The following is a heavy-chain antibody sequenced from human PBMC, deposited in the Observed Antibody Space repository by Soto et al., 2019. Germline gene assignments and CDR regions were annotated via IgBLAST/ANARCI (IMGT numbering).Heavy chain of an antibody. CDR3: ARVGPDYYGSGNVGYYYYYMDV. Sequence: ASVKVSCKASGYTFTSYGISWVRQAPGQGLEWMGWISAYNGNTNYAQKLQGRVTMTTDTSTSTAYMELRSLRSDDTAVYYCARVGPDYYGSGNVGYYYYYMDVWGKGTTVTVSS. CDR2: ISAYNGNT. D-gene: IGHD3-10*01. V-gene: IGHV1-18*01. J-gene: IGHJ6*03. CDR1: GYTFTSYG.